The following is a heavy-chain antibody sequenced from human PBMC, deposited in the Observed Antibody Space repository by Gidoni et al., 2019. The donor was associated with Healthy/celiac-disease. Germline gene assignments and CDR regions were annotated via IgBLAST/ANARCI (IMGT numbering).Heavy chain of an antibody. Sequence: QVQLVESGGGLVKPGGSLRLSCPASGFPFSDHYISWIRKAPGKGLEWVSYISSSGSTIYYADSVKGRFTISRDNAKNSLYLQMNSLRAEDTAVYYCARRGSVDTAPVWGQGTTVTVSS. CDR3: ARRGSVDTAPV. CDR2: ISSSGSTI. J-gene: IGHJ6*02. V-gene: IGHV3-11*01. CDR1: GFPFSDHY. D-gene: IGHD5-18*01.